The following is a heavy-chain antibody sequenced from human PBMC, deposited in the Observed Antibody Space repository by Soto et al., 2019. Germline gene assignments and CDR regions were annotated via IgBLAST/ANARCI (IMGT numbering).Heavy chain of an antibody. CDR3: ARHDCISSSCYYYYYYSMDV. J-gene: IGHJ6*02. CDR2: IIPILGIA. D-gene: IGHD2-2*01. Sequence: SVKVSCKASGGTFSSYTISWVRQAPGQGLEWMGRIIPILGIANYAQKFQGRVTITADESTSTAYMELSSLRSEDTAVYYCARHDCISSSCYYYYYYSMDVWGQGTTVTVSS. V-gene: IGHV1-69*02. CDR1: GGTFSSYT.